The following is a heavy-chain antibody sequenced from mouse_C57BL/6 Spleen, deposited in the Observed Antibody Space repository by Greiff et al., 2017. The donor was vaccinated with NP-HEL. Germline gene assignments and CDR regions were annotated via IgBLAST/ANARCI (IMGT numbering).Heavy chain of an antibody. CDR1: GFTFSDYY. J-gene: IGHJ2*01. CDR2: ISNGGGST. V-gene: IGHV5-12*01. CDR3: ARQEFDY. Sequence: VQLKESGGGLVQPGGSLKLSCAASGFTFSDYYMYWVRQTPEKRLEWVAYISNGGGSTYYPDTVKGRFTISRDNAKNTLYLQMSRLKSEDTAMYYCARQEFDYWGQGTTLTVSS.